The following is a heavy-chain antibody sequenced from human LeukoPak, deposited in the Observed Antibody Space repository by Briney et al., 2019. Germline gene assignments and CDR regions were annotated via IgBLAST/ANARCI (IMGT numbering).Heavy chain of an antibody. CDR3: ARDPTERGISGEFDI. V-gene: IGHV4-30-2*01. Sequence: SQTLSLTFTVSGGSISSGGYYWSWIRQPPGKGLEWIGYIYHSGSTYYNPSLKSRVTISVDRSKNQFSLKLSSVTAADTAVYYCARDPTERGISGEFDIWGQGTMVTVSS. CDR1: GGSISSGGYY. J-gene: IGHJ3*02. CDR2: IYHSGST. D-gene: IGHD7-27*01.